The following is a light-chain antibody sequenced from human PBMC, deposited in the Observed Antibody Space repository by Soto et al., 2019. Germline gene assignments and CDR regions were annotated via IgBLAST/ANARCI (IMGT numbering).Light chain of an antibody. CDR1: QSVSSSY. CDR2: GAS. CDR3: QQYCSSFSFT. Sequence: ELLLTQSPGTLSVSPGERATLSCRASQSVSSSYLGWYQQKPGQAPRLLIYGASSRATGIPDRFSGSGSGTDFTLTISRLEPEDFAVYYCQQYCSSFSFTFGPGTKGDIK. V-gene: IGKV3-20*01. J-gene: IGKJ3*01.